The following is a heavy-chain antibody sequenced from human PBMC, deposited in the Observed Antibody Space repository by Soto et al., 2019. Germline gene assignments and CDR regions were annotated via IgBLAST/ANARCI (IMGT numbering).Heavy chain of an antibody. J-gene: IGHJ6*02. CDR3: ATTRYCSSTSCYHHYYYYGMDV. V-gene: IGHV5-10-1*01. CDR1: GYSFTSYW. CDR2: IDPSDSYT. Sequence: PGESLKISCKGSGYSFTSYWISWVRQMPGKGLEWMGRIDPSDSYTNYSPSFQGHVTISADKSISTAYLQWSSLKASDTAMYYCATTRYCSSTSCYHHYYYYGMDVWGQGTTVTVSS. D-gene: IGHD2-2*01.